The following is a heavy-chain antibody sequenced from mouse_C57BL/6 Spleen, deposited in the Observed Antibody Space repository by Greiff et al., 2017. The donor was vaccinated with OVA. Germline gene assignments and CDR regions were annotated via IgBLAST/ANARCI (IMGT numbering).Heavy chain of an antibody. V-gene: IGHV1-54*01. CDR3: ARRNGNYSYYFDY. CDR1: GYAFTNYL. J-gene: IGHJ2*01. D-gene: IGHD2-1*01. CDR2: INPGSGGT. Sequence: QVQLKESGAELVRPGTSVKVSCKASGYAFTNYLIEWVKQRPGQGLEWIGVINPGSGGTNYNEKFKGKATLTADKSSSTAYMQLSSLTSEDSAVYFCARRNGNYSYYFDYWGQGTTLTVSS.